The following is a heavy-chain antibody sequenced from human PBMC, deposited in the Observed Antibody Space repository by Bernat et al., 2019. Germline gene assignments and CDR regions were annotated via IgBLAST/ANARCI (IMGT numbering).Heavy chain of an antibody. Sequence: EVQLVESGGGLVKPGGSLRLSCAASGFTFSSYSMNWVRQAPGKGLEWVSSISSSSSYIYYADSVKGRFTIPRDNAKNSLYLQMNSLRAEDTAVYYCARDKVGSYYDSSGFVDYWGQGTLVTVSS. J-gene: IGHJ4*02. CDR1: GFTFSSYS. D-gene: IGHD3-22*01. CDR3: ARDKVGSYYDSSGFVDY. CDR2: ISSSSSYI. V-gene: IGHV3-21*01.